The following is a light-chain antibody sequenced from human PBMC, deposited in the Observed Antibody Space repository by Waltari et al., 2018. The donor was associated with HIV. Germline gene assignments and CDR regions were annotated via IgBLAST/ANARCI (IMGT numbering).Light chain of an antibody. CDR2: GAS. CDR3: QQYNSGTRT. Sequence: IQMTQSPSTLSASIGDRVNITCRASQSAGTWLAWYQQKAGTAPDLLISGASTLEHGVPLRFSGTGSGTEFTLTISDLQSDDIATYFCQQYNSGTRTFGPGTKV. V-gene: IGKV1-5*03. CDR1: QSAGTW. J-gene: IGKJ3*01.